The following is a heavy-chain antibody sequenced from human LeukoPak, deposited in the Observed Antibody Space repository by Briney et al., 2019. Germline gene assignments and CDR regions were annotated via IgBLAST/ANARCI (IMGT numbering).Heavy chain of an antibody. CDR2: INSDGSST. V-gene: IGHV3-74*01. J-gene: IGHJ4*02. D-gene: IGHD6-19*01. CDR1: GFTFSSYW. Sequence: GGSLRLSCAASGFTFSSYWMHWVRQAPGKGLVWVSRINSDGSSTSYADSVKGRFTISRDNAKNSLYLHMNNLRAEDTALYYCAREAGDSSGWSDWGQGTLVTVSS. CDR3: AREAGDSSGWSD.